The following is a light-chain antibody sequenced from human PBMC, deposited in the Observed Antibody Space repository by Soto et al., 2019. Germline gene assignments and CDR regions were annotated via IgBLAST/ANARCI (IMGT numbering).Light chain of an antibody. J-gene: IGKJ2*01. CDR1: QGIRNE. V-gene: IGKV1-6*01. CDR3: LQDYYYPYT. CDR2: AGS. Sequence: AIQMTQSPSSLSASVGDRVTITCRASQGIRNELGWYQQKPGRAPTLLIYAGSTLQSGVPSRFSGSGSGTDFTLTISSLQPEDVATYYCLQDYYYPYTFGQGAKLEIK.